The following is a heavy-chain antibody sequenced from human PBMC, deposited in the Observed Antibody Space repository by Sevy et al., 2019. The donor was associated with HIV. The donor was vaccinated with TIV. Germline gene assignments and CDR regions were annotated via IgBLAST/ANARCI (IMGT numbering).Heavy chain of an antibody. D-gene: IGHD6-19*01. CDR3: ARHYTGWYRKLDYYYGLDV. Sequence: KQSQTLSLTCTVSDNSISSSTYSWGWIRQPPGKGLEWIATMYSSGDIYYNPSLESRVTMSVDTSKNQFSLKLRSVTASDTAVYYCARHYTGWYRKLDYYYGLDVWGQGTTVTVSS. J-gene: IGHJ6*02. V-gene: IGHV4-39*01. CDR1: DNSISSSTYS. CDR2: MYSSGDI.